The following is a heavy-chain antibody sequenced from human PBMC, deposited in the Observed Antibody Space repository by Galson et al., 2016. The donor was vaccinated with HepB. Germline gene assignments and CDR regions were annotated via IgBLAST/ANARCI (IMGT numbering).Heavy chain of an antibody. Sequence: PALVKPTQTLTLTCTFSGFSLSTSGVGVGWIRQPPGKALEWLTLIYWDDDKRYSPSLERRLTITKDTSKNQVVLTMANMDPVDTATYYCARVITFYYGSGVDAFDFWGQGTTVTVSS. J-gene: IGHJ3*01. V-gene: IGHV2-5*02. CDR3: ARVITFYYGSGVDAFDF. D-gene: IGHD3-10*01. CDR2: IYWDDDK. CDR1: GFSLSTSGVG.